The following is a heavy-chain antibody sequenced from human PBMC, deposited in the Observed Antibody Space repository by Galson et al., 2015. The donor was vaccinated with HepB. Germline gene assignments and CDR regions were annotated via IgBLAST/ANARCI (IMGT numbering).Heavy chain of an antibody. J-gene: IGHJ3*02. V-gene: IGHV3-30-3*01. D-gene: IGHD3-3*01. CDR2: ISYDGSNK. CDR1: GFTFSSYA. CDR3: ARDYHYDFWSGDKHAFDI. Sequence: SLRLSCAASGFTFSSYAMHWVRQAPGKGLEWVAVISYDGSNKYYADSVKGRFTISRDNSKNTLYLQMNSLRAEDTAVYYCARDYHYDFWSGDKHAFDIWGQGTMVTVSS.